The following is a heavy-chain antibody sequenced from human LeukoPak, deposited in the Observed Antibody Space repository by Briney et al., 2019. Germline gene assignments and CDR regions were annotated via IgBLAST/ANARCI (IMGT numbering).Heavy chain of an antibody. CDR2: ISHSGTT. CDR1: GYSISSGYY. Sequence: SETLSLTCAVSGYSISSGYYWGWIRQSPGRGLEWIGSISHSGTTYYNPSLKSRVTISIDTSKNQFSLRLGSVTAADTAVYYCARGTSTIVATFSFWGQGTLVTVSS. V-gene: IGHV4-38-2*01. CDR3: ARGTSTIVATFSF. D-gene: IGHD5-12*01. J-gene: IGHJ4*02.